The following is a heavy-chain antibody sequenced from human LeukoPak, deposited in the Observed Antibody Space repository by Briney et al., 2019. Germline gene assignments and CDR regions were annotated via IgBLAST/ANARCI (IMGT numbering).Heavy chain of an antibody. Sequence: PGGSLRLSCAASGFTFSSFGMHWVRQAPGKGLEWVAVIWYDASNKYYVDSVKGRFTISRDNSKNTLYLQMNSLRDDDTAVYYCVRGVGVSRFNFLDRWGQGTLVIVSS. J-gene: IGHJ5*02. CDR3: VRGVGVSRFNFLDR. V-gene: IGHV3-33*01. CDR1: GFTFSSFG. CDR2: IWYDASNK. D-gene: IGHD3-22*01.